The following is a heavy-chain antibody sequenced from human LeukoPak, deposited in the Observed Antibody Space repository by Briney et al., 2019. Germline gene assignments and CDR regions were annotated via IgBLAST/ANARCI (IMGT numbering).Heavy chain of an antibody. CDR3: ARDVVAAVGTWDY. D-gene: IGHD6-13*01. CDR1: GYTFTGYY. CDR2: INPNSGGT. J-gene: IGHJ4*02. V-gene: IGHV1-2*02. Sequence: ASVKVSCKASGYTFTGYYMHWVRQAPGQGLEWMGWINPNSGGTNYAQKFQGRVTMTRDTSISTGYMELSRLRSDDTAVYYCARDVVAAVGTWDYWGQGTLVTVSS.